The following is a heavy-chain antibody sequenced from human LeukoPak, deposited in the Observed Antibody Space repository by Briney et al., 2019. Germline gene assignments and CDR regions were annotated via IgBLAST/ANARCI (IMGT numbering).Heavy chain of an antibody. CDR1: GFTFSSYS. Sequence: GGSLRVYCAASGFTFSSYSMNWVRQAPGKGLEWVSSISSSSSYIYYADSVKGRFTISRDNAKNSLYLQMNSLRAEDTALYYCAKDIELAGFDPWGQGTLVTVSS. D-gene: IGHD2-8*01. CDR3: AKDIELAGFDP. V-gene: IGHV3-21*04. J-gene: IGHJ5*02. CDR2: ISSSSSYI.